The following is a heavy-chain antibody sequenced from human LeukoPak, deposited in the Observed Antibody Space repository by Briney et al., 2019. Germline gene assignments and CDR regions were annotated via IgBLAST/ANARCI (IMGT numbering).Heavy chain of an antibody. D-gene: IGHD6-19*01. J-gene: IGHJ4*02. CDR1: GFTFRSYG. V-gene: IGHV3-30*02. Sequence: PGGSLRLSCAASGFTFRSYGMHWVREAPGKGLEWVAFIRYDGSNKYYADSVKGRFTTSRDNSKNTLYLQMNSLRAEDTAVYYCAKAAGRYSSGWDFDYWGQGTLVTVSS. CDR2: IRYDGSNK. CDR3: AKAAGRYSSGWDFDY.